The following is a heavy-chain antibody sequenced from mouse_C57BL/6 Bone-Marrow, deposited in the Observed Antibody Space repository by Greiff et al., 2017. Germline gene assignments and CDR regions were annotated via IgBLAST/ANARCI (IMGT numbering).Heavy chain of an antibody. V-gene: IGHV2-2*01. CDR1: GFSLTSYG. Sequence: VKLVESGPGLVQPSQSLSITCTVSGFSLTSYGVHWVRQSPGKGLEWLGVIWSGGSTDYNAAFISRLSISKDNSKSQVFFKMNSLQADDTAIYYCARPQIYYDYPYAMDYWGQGTSVTVSS. D-gene: IGHD2-4*01. CDR2: IWSGGST. J-gene: IGHJ4*01. CDR3: ARPQIYYDYPYAMDY.